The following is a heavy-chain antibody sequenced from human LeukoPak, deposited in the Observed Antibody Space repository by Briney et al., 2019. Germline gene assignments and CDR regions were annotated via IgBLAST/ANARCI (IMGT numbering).Heavy chain of an antibody. D-gene: IGHD3-9*01. CDR2: IWYDGSNK. Sequence: GRSLRLSCAASGFTFSSYGMHWVRQAPGKGLEWVAVIWYDGSNKYYADSVKGRFTISRDNSKNTLYLQMNSLRAEDTAVYYCARSHYDILTGYYRPLGYFDYWGQGTLVTVSS. V-gene: IGHV3-33*01. J-gene: IGHJ4*02. CDR1: GFTFSSYG. CDR3: ARSHYDILTGYYRPLGYFDY.